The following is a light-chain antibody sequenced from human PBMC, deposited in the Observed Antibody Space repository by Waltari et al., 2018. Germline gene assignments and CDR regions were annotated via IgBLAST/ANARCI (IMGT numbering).Light chain of an antibody. J-gene: IGKJ4*01. CDR3: QQRSLWPLT. CDR2: DTS. V-gene: IGKV3-11*01. CDR1: ESVSRY. Sequence: EIVLTQSPATLSLFAGERATLSCRASESVSRYLGWYQQKPGQAPRLLIYDTSIRATGVPARFIGSGYGTDFTLTISRLEPEDFALYFCQQRSLWPLTFGGGTKVEI.